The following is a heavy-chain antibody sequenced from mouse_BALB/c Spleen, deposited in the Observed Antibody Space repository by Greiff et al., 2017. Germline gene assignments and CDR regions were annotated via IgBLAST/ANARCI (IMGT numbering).Heavy chain of an antibody. J-gene: IGHJ1*01. D-gene: IGHD1-1*01. Sequence: VKLVESGPGLVAPSQSLSITCTVSGFSLTGYGVNWVRQPPGKGLEWLGMIWGDGSTDYNSALKSRLSISKDNSKSQVFLKMNSLQTDDTARYYCARDYYGSSYVSYWYFDVWGAGTTVTVSS. CDR1: GFSLTGYG. V-gene: IGHV2-6-7*01. CDR3: ARDYYGSSYVSYWYFDV. CDR2: IWGDGST.